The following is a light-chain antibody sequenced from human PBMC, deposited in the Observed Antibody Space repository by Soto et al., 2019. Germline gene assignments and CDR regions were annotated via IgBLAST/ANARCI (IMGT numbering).Light chain of an antibody. V-gene: IGLV2-14*03. CDR2: DVT. J-gene: IGLJ1*01. CDR3: SSYTSSNPYV. CDR1: SSEVGGYDS. Sequence: QSVLTQPTSMSGSPGQSITISCTGTSSEVGGYDSVSWYQQRPGNAPKLILFDVTNRPSGVSNRFSGSKSGNTASLTISGLQADDEADYYCSSYTSSNPYVFGTGTKVTVL.